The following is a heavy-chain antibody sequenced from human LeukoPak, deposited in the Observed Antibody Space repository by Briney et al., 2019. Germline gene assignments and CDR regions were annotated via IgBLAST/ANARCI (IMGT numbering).Heavy chain of an antibody. Sequence: GGSLRLSCAASGFTFSSYAMSWVRQAPGKGLEWVSGISWNSGSIGYADSVKGRFTISRDNAKNSLYLQMNSLRAEDTALYYCAKDIVRVSGSIDYWGQGTLVTVSS. CDR3: AKDIVRVSGSIDY. CDR1: GFTFSSYA. J-gene: IGHJ4*02. V-gene: IGHV3-9*01. CDR2: ISWNSGSI. D-gene: IGHD2-15*01.